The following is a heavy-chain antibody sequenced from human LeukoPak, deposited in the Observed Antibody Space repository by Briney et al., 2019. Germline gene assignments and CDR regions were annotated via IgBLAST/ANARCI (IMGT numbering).Heavy chain of an antibody. J-gene: IGHJ4*02. CDR2: VAHKGPT. CDR3: VRQGANSSYYLFDY. Sequence: SETLSLTCAVYGASLSDYYWSWIRQSPGKGLQWLWEVAHKGPTVYSPTLNRKYNPSFKSRVTMSVDPSKNQFSLKLTSVTAADTATYYCVRQGANSSYYLFDYWGQGHLVIVSS. CDR1: GASLSDYY. V-gene: IGHV4-34*01. D-gene: IGHD6-6*01.